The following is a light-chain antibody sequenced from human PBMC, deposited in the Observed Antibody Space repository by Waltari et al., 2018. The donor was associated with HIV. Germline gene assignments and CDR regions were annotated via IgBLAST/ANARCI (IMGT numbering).Light chain of an antibody. CDR1: KLGDKD. V-gene: IGLV3-1*01. Sequence: YELTQPPAVSVSPGQPANITCSGEKLGDKDAYWSQQMPAQSPVLLLYQDTKRPSGVSARFSASKSGTSASLSIIGLQSEDESDFYCAAWDDSLQAFVFGPGTKVSVL. CDR3: AAWDDSLQAFV. CDR2: QDT. J-gene: IGLJ1*01.